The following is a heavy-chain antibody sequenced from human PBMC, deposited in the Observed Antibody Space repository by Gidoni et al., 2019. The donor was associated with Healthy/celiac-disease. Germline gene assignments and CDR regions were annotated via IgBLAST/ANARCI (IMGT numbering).Heavy chain of an antibody. Sequence: EVQLLESGGGLVQPGGSLRLSCAASGFPFSSYAMSWVRQAPGKGLEWVSAISGSGGSTYYADSVKGRFTISRDNSKNTLYLQMNSLRAEDTAVYYCAKDQTGLWFGELLDWGQGTLVTVSS. D-gene: IGHD3-10*01. V-gene: IGHV3-23*01. CDR3: AKDQTGLWFGELLD. CDR2: ISGSGGST. J-gene: IGHJ4*02. CDR1: GFPFSSYA.